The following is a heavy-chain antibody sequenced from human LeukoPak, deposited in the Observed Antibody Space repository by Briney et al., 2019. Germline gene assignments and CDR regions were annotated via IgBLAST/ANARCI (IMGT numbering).Heavy chain of an antibody. CDR1: GFTFSNAW. CDR2: IKSKTDGGTT. D-gene: IGHD5-24*01. V-gene: IGHV3-15*01. CDR3: TTASRRVPNNAFDI. J-gene: IGHJ3*02. Sequence: PGRSLRLSCAASGFTFSNAWMSWVRQAPGKGLEWVGRIKSKTDGGTTDYAAPVKGRFTISRDDSKNTLYLQMNSLKTEDTAVYYCTTASRRVPNNAFDIWGQGTMVTVSS.